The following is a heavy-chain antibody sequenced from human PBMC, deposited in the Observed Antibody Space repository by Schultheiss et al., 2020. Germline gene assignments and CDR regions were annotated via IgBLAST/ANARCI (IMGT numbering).Heavy chain of an antibody. Sequence: SGPTLVKPTQTLTLTCTFSGFSLSTSGMCVSWIRQPPGKALEWLAHIFSNDEKSYSTSLKSRLTISKDTSKSQVVLTMTNMDPVDTATYYCARITYPTLPFFDYWGQGTLVTVSS. CDR2: IFSNDEK. CDR1: GFSLSTSGMC. V-gene: IGHV2-26*01. J-gene: IGHJ4*02. CDR3: ARITYPTLPFFDY.